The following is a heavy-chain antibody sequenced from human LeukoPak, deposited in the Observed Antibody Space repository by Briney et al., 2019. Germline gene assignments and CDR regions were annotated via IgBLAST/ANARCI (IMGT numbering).Heavy chain of an antibody. CDR2: IYTSGST. CDR3: ARQVYYYYMDV. V-gene: IGHV4-4*09. CDR1: GGSISSYY. Sequence: SETLSLTCTVSGGSISSYYWSWIRQPPGKGLEWIGYIYTSGSTNYHPSLKSRVTISVDTSKNQFSLKLSSVTAADTAVYYCARQVYYYYMDVWGKGTTVTVSS. J-gene: IGHJ6*03.